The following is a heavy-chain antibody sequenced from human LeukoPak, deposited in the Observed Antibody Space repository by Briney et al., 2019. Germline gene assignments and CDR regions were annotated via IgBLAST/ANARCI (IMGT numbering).Heavy chain of an antibody. Sequence: SETLSLTCTVSGGSISSGSYYWSWIRQLAGKGLEWIGRIYTSGGTNYNPSLTSRVTISVDTSKNQFSLKLSSVTAADTAVYYCARGLFGDNWFDPWGQGTLVTVSS. CDR1: GGSISSGSYY. CDR2: IYTSGGT. J-gene: IGHJ5*02. CDR3: ARGLFGDNWFDP. V-gene: IGHV4-61*02. D-gene: IGHD3-10*01.